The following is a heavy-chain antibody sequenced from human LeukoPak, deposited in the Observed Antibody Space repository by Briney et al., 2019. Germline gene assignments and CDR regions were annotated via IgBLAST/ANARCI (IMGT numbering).Heavy chain of an antibody. J-gene: IGHJ4*02. D-gene: IGHD6-13*01. CDR3: ARGTFYSTSSFFDI. CDR1: GGSISSSNW. Sequence: PSGTLSLTCAVSGGSISSSNWWNWVRQPPGKGLEWIGEIYHSGSTNYNPSLKSRITISIDKSKNQFSLKLSSVTAADTAVYFCARGTFYSTSSFFDIWGQGTLVTVSS. V-gene: IGHV4-4*02. CDR2: IYHSGST.